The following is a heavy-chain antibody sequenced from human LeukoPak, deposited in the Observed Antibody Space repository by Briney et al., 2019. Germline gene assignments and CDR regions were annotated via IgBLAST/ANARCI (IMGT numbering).Heavy chain of an antibody. CDR3: ATVTAYYYYMDV. J-gene: IGHJ6*03. D-gene: IGHD4-17*01. CDR2: IYYSGST. Sequence: PSETLSLTCTVSGGSISSSSYYWGWIRQRPGKGLEWIGSIYYSGSTYYNPSLKSRVTISVDTSKNQFSLKLSSVTAADTAVYYCATVTAYYYYMDVWGKGTTVTISS. V-gene: IGHV4-39*01. CDR1: GGSISSSSYY.